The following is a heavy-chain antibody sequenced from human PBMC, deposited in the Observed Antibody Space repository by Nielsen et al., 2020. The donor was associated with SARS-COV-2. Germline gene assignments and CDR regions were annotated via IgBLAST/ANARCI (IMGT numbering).Heavy chain of an antibody. J-gene: IGHJ4*02. Sequence: GESLKISCAASGFTFSIYTMNWVRQAPGKGLEWISYISDSSGTIYYADSVKGRFTISRDNAKNSLYLQMNSLRVEDTAVYYCAKTTVFHFDYWGQGTLVTVSS. D-gene: IGHD4-11*01. CDR3: AKTTVFHFDY. CDR2: ISDSSGTI. V-gene: IGHV3-48*01. CDR1: GFTFSIYT.